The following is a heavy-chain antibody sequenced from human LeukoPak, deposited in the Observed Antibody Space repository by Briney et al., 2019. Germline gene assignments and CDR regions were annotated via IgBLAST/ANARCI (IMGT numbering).Heavy chain of an antibody. V-gene: IGHV4-38-2*02. D-gene: IGHD5-18*01. CDR2: IYHSGST. CDR1: GYSISSGYY. Sequence: PSETLSLTCTVSGYSISSGYYWGWIRQPPGKGLEWIGSIYHSGSTYYNPSLKSRVTISVDTSKNQFSLKLSSVTAADTAVYYCAGSEYSYGYPSDAFDIWGQGTMVTVSS. J-gene: IGHJ3*02. CDR3: AGSEYSYGYPSDAFDI.